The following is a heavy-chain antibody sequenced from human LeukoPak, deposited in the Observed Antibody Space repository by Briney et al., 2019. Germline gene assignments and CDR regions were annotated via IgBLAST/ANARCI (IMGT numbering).Heavy chain of an antibody. D-gene: IGHD3-10*01. J-gene: IGHJ6*02. CDR2: INHSGST. V-gene: IGHV4-34*01. CDR1: GGSFSGYY. CDR3: ARGFGMVRGVIYSYYYYGMDV. Sequence: PSETLSLTCAVYGGSFSGYYWSWIRQPPGKGLEWIGEINHSGSTNYNPSLKSRVTISVDTSKNQFSLKLSSVTAADTAVYYCARGFGMVRGVIYSYYYYGMDVWGQGTTATVSS.